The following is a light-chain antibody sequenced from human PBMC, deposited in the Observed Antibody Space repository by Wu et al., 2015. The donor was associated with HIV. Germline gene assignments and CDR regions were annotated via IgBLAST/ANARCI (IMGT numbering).Light chain of an antibody. CDR1: PSVNSN. V-gene: IGKV3-20*01. CDR2: GAS. Sequence: EIVVTQSPATLSVSPGESATLSCWASPSVNSNLAWYQQKPGQAPRLLIYGASSRATGIPDRFSGSGSGTDFTLTISRLEPEDFAVYYCQQYGSSPLTFGGGTKVEIK. CDR3: QQYGSSPLT. J-gene: IGKJ4*01.